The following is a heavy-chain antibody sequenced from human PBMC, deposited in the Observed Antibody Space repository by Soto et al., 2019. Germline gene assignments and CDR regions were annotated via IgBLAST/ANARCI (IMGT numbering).Heavy chain of an antibody. Sequence: PGGSLRLPCAVSGFTINSHAMGWVRQAPGKGLEWVSAIGPRGRDTYYADSVKGRFTISRDNSKNTVSLQMNSLRAEDTAVYYCAILGGTYYAFDFWGQGTLVTVSS. D-gene: IGHD1-26*01. J-gene: IGHJ3*01. CDR1: GFTINSHA. V-gene: IGHV3-23*01. CDR2: IGPRGRDT. CDR3: AILGGTYYAFDF.